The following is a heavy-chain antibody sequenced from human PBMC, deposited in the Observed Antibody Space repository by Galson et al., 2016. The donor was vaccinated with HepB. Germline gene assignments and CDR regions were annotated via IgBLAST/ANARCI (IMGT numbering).Heavy chain of an antibody. J-gene: IGHJ3*02. D-gene: IGHD5-12*01. CDR1: GFTFRDYY. V-gene: IGHV3-11*03. CDR3: ARNRGDSGYDAFDI. CDR2: ISRSSSYT. Sequence: SLRLSCAASGFTFRDYYMSWIRQAPGKGLEWVSYISRSSSYTNYADSVKGRFTISRDNRKNSLYLQMNRLRAEDKAVYHCARNRGDSGYDAFDIWGQGTMVTVSS.